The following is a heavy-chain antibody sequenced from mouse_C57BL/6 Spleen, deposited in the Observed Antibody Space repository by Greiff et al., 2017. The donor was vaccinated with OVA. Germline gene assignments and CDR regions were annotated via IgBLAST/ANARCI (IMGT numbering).Heavy chain of an antibody. CDR1: GYTFTSYW. D-gene: IGHD3-2*02. V-gene: IGHV1-50*01. J-gene: IGHJ2*01. CDR2: IDPSDSYT. CDR3: ARWGPAQATFDY. Sequence: QVQLQQPGAELVKPGASVKLSCKASGYTFTSYWMQWVKQRPGQGLEWIGEIDPSDSYTNYNQKFKGKATLTVDTSSSTAYMQLSSLTSEDSAVYYCARWGPAQATFDYWGQGTTLTVSS.